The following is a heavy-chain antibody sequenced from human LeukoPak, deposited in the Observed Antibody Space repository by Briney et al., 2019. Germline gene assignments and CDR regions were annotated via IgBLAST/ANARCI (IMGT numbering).Heavy chain of an antibody. CDR2: INWNGGRT. CDR3: AKAGYSSGWYIDY. D-gene: IGHD6-19*01. J-gene: IGHJ4*02. CDR1: GFTFNDYG. V-gene: IGHV3-20*04. Sequence: GGSLRLSCAASGFTFNDYGMSWVRQAPGKGLEWVSGINWNGGRTGYADSMKGRFIISRDNAKNSLYLQMNSLRAEDTALYYCAKAGYSSGWYIDYWGQGTLVTVSS.